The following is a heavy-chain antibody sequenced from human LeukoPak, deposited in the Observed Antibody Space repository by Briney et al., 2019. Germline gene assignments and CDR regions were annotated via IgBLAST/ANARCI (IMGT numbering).Heavy chain of an antibody. V-gene: IGHV3-30*03. J-gene: IGHJ6*02. Sequence: GGSLRLSCAPSGFTFSRHGMHWVRQAPGKGLEWVAIISNDGSRKYYAHSVEGRFTISRDNSKNTLYLQMDSLRAEDTAVYYCARAFTTSWGYYYYYGMDVWGQGTTVTVSS. D-gene: IGHD2-2*01. CDR1: GFTFSRHG. CDR3: ARAFTTSWGYYYYYGMDV. CDR2: ISNDGSRK.